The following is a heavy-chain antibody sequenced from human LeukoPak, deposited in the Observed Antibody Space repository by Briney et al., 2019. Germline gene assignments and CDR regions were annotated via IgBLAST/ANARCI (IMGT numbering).Heavy chain of an antibody. J-gene: IGHJ4*02. V-gene: IGHV3-7*01. CDR3: ARDSGGALDC. CDR1: GFTISRYW. Sequence: GGSLRLSCAASGFTISRYWMAWVRQAPGKGLDWVANIKQDGSEKNYGDSVKGRFTISRDNAKNSLYLQMNSLRVEDTAVYYCARDSGGALDCWGQRTLVTVSS. CDR2: IKQDGSEK. D-gene: IGHD3-10*01.